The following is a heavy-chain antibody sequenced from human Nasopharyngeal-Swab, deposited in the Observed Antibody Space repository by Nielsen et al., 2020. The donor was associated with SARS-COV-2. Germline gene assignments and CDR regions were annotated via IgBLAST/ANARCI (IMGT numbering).Heavy chain of an antibody. CDR2: ISGSGGST. V-gene: IGHV3-23*01. Sequence: GESLKISCAASGFTFSSYAKSWVRQTLGKGLEWVSAISGSGGSTYYADSVKGRFTISRDNSKNTLYLQMNSLGVEDAAVYYCAKALLHIVVVTAPGGYWGQGTLVTVSS. CDR1: GFTFSSYA. CDR3: AKALLHIVVVTAPGGY. J-gene: IGHJ4*02. D-gene: IGHD2-21*02.